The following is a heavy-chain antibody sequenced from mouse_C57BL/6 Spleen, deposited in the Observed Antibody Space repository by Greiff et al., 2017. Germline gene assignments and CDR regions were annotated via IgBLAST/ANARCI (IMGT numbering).Heavy chain of an antibody. CDR2: IIPNNGGP. CDR1: GYTFTDYY. Sequence: EVQLQQSGPELVKPGASVKISCKASGYTFTDYYMNWVKQSHGKSLEWIGDIIPNNGGPSYNQKFKGKATLTVDKSSSTAYMELRSLTSEDSAVYYCARSWDSYFDVWGTGTTVTVSS. CDR3: ARSWDSYFDV. J-gene: IGHJ1*03. V-gene: IGHV1-26*01. D-gene: IGHD4-1*01.